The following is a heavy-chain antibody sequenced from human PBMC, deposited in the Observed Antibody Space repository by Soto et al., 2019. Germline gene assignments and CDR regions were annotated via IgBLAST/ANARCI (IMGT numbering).Heavy chain of an antibody. Sequence: SQTLSLTCAISGDSVSSNSATWNWIRQSPSRGLEWLGRTYYRSKWYNDYAVSVKSRITINPDTSKNQFSLQLNSVTPEDTAVYYCARDRGGDSSSPVNYYYYGMDVWGQGTTVTVSS. CDR3: ARDRGGDSSSPVNYYYYGMDV. D-gene: IGHD6-6*01. CDR1: GDSVSSNSAT. V-gene: IGHV6-1*01. CDR2: TYYRSKWYN. J-gene: IGHJ6*02.